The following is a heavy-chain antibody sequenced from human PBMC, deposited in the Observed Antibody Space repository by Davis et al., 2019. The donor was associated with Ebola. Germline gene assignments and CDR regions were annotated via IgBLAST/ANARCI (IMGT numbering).Heavy chain of an antibody. CDR2: IIPILGIA. J-gene: IGHJ6*02. V-gene: IGHV1-69*04. D-gene: IGHD6-19*01. CDR3: ARLAGGLYYYGMDV. Sequence: AASVKVSCKASGGTFSSYAISWVRQAPGQGLEWMGRIIPILGIANYAQKFQGRVTMTRNTSISTAYMELSSLRSEDTAVYYCARLAGGLYYYGMDVWGQGTTVTVSS. CDR1: GGTFSSYA.